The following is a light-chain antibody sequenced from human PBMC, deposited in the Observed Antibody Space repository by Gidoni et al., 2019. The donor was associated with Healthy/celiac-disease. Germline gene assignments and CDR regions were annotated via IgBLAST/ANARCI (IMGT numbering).Light chain of an antibody. J-gene: IGLJ2*01. CDR1: SSDVGGYNY. Sequence: QSALTQPPSASGSPGQSVTISCTGTSSDVGGYNYVSWYQQHPGKAPKLMIYEVSKRPSGVPDRFSGSKSGNTASLTVSGLHAEDEADYYCSSYAGSNILFGGGTKLTVL. V-gene: IGLV2-8*01. CDR2: EVS. CDR3: SSYAGSNIL.